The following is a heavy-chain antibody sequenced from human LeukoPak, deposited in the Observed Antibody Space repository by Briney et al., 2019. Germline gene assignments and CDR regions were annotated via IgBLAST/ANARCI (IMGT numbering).Heavy chain of an antibody. CDR1: GFTFSSYW. CDR2: ISGGGGST. J-gene: IGHJ6*03. V-gene: IGHV3-23*01. Sequence: PGGSLRLSCAASGFTFSSYWMSWVRQAPGKGLEWVSGISGGGGSTYYADSVKGRFTISRDNSKNTLYLQMNSLRAEDTAVYYCARVRVARYMDVWGRGTTVTISS. CDR3: ARVRVARYMDV.